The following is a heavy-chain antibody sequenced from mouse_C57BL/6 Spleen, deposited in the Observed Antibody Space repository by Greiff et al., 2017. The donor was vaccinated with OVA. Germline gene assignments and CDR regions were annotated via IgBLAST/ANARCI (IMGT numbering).Heavy chain of an antibody. CDR1: GFTFSDYY. Sequence: EVKLVESEGGLVQPGSSMKLSCTASGFTFSDYYMAWVRQVPEKGLEWVANINYDGSSTYYLDSLKSRFIISRDNAKNILYLQMSSLKSEDTATYYCARTSDYDYFDDWGQGTTLTVSS. D-gene: IGHD2-4*01. J-gene: IGHJ2*01. CDR3: ARTSDYDYFDD. V-gene: IGHV5-16*01. CDR2: INYDGSST.